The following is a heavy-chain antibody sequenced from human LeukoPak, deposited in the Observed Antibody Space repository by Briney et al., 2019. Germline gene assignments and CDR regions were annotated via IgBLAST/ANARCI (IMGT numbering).Heavy chain of an antibody. D-gene: IGHD2-2*01. CDR1: GYTFTSYD. CDR3: ARSPYCSSTSCHSYCYYYMDV. J-gene: IGHJ6*03. CDR2: MNPNSGNT. V-gene: IGHV1-8*03. Sequence: ASVKVSCKASGYTFTSYDINWVRQATGQGLEWMGWMNPNSGNTGYAQKFQGRVTITRNTSISTAYMELSSLRSEDTAVYYCARSPYCSSTSCHSYCYYYMDVWGKGTTVTVSS.